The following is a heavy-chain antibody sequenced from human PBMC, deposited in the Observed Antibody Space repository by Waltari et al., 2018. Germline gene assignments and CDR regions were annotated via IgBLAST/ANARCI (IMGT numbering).Heavy chain of an antibody. CDR3: ARDLGKKGVY. V-gene: IGHV4-4*02. CDR1: GGAISSSNW. J-gene: IGHJ6*02. Sequence: QVQLQESGPGLVKPSGTLSLTCAVSGGAISSSNWWSWVRQPPGNGLEWIGEIYHSGSTHYNPSLKSRVTLSVDKSKNPFSLKLSSVTAADTAVYYFARDLGKKGVYWGQGTTVTVSS. CDR2: IYHSGST.